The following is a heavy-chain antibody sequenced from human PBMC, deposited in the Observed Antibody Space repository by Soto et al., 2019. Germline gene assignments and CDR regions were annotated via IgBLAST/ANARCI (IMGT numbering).Heavy chain of an antibody. CDR2: IYRTGTT. J-gene: IGHJ4*02. D-gene: IGHD3-10*01. CDR1: GFTVGNNY. V-gene: IGHV3-53*01. CDR3: AKDGRGSGSHYNSFGY. Sequence: EVQLVESGGGLIQPGGSLKLSCAASGFTVGNNYMSWFRQAPGKGLEWVSLIYRTGTTKYADSVKGRFTVARDNAKNTLYLQMNSLRAEDTAVYYCAKDGRGSGSHYNSFGYWGQGTLVTVSS.